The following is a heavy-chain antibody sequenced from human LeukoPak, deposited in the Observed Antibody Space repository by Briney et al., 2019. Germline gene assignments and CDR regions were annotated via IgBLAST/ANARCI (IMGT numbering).Heavy chain of an antibody. D-gene: IGHD4-17*01. CDR3: ARDPHPGYGDYYYYFYMDV. Sequence: SETLSLTCRVSGYTFRSGYAWAWIRQPPGQGLEWIGSTRHNVNTHYNPSLKSRVTVSIDTSENQFSLKLTSVTAADTAVYYCARDPHPGYGDYYYYFYMDVWGTGTTVTVSS. CDR2: TRHNVNT. CDR1: GYTFRSGYA. V-gene: IGHV4-38-2*02. J-gene: IGHJ6*03.